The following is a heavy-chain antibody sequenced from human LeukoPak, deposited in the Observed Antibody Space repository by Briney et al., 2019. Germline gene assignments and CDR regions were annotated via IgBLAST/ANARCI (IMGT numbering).Heavy chain of an antibody. CDR3: AREPGGWYSGSYFRGWFDP. CDR2: IYTSGST. D-gene: IGHD1-26*01. CDR1: GGSISSGSCY. J-gene: IGHJ5*02. V-gene: IGHV4-61*02. Sequence: PSETLSLTCTVSGGSISSGSCYWSRIRQPAGKGLEWIGRIYTSGSTNYNPSLKSRVTISVDTSKNQFSLKLSSVTAADTDVYYCAREPGGWYSGSYFRGWFDPWGQGTLVTVSS.